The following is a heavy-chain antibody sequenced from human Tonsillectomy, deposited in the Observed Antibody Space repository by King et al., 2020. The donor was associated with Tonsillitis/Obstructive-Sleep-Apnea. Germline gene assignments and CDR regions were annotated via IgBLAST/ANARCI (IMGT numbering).Heavy chain of an antibody. V-gene: IGHV3-15*01. Sequence: VQLVESGGGLLKPGGSLRLSCVVSGFTFSNAWMSWVRQAPGKGLEWVGRIKSKTDGGTTDYAAPVKGRFTISRDDSKYTLYLQMNSLKTEDTAMYYCTGRNQFDYWGQGTLVTVSS. CDR3: TGRNQFDY. CDR2: IKSKTDGGTT. J-gene: IGHJ4*02. CDR1: GFTFSNAW. D-gene: IGHD1-14*01.